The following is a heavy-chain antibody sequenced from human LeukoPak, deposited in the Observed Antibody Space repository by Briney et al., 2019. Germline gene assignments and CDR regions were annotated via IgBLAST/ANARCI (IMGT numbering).Heavy chain of an antibody. CDR2: ISSSSSYI. CDR1: GFTFSSYS. CDR3: ARDGYYYDSSGYSPDDAFDI. J-gene: IGHJ3*02. D-gene: IGHD3-22*01. V-gene: IGHV3-21*01. Sequence: GGSLRLSCAASGFTFSSYSMNWVRQAPGKGLEWVSSISSSSSYIYYADSVKGRFTISRDNSKNTLYLQMNSLRAEDTAVYYCARDGYYYDSSGYSPDDAFDIWGQGTMVTVSS.